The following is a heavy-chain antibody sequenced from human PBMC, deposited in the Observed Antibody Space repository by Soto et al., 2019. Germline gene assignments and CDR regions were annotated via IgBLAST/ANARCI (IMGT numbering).Heavy chain of an antibody. Sequence: GGPLRLSCAASGFTFSSYGMHWVRQAPGKGLEWVAVISYDGSSKYYADSVKGRFTISSDNSKNTLYLQMNSLRAEDTAVYYCAKGGDTSGYPDYWGQGTLVTVSS. J-gene: IGHJ4*02. D-gene: IGHD3-22*01. CDR3: AKGGDTSGYPDY. CDR1: GFTFSSYG. V-gene: IGHV3-30*18. CDR2: ISYDGSSK.